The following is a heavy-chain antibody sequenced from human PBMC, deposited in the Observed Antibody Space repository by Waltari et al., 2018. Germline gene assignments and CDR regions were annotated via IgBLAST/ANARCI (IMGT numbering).Heavy chain of an antibody. Sequence: QVQLVQSGAEVKKPGASVKVSCKVSGYTFSEYSMHWVRQAPGKGLEWMGGFDPEEGETIYAPNFKGRVTMTEDTSTDTAYMELSSLKSEDTAVYYCARGSSLTAPADYWGQGTLVTVSS. V-gene: IGHV1-24*01. CDR3: ARGSSLTAPADY. D-gene: IGHD3-9*01. J-gene: IGHJ4*02. CDR1: GYTFSEYS. CDR2: FDPEEGET.